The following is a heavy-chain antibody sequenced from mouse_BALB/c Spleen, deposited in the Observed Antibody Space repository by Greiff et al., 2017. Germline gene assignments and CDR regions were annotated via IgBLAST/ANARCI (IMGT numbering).Heavy chain of an antibody. D-gene: IGHD2-2*01. CDR3: ARSYGWDYYAMDY. J-gene: IGHJ4*01. Sequence: VQLKESGPELVKPGASVKMSCKASGYTFTSYVMHWVKQKPGQGLEWIGYINPYNDGTKYNEKFKGKATLTSDKSSSTAYMELSSLTSEDSAVYYCARSYGWDYYAMDYWGQGTSVTVSS. CDR2: INPYNDGT. CDR1: GYTFTSYV. V-gene: IGHV1-14*01.